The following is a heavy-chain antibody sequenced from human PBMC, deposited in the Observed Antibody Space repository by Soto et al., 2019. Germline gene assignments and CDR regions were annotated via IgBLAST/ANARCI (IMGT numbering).Heavy chain of an antibody. V-gene: IGHV4-30-2*06. CDR3: ARGHYFGSGSTD. CDR2: IYPSGTS. CDR1: GDSISGGGFS. D-gene: IGHD3-10*01. J-gene: IGHJ4*01. Sequence: SETLSLTCAVSGDSISGGGFSWNWIRQSPGTGLEWIGYIYPSGTSYFNPSLKSRVSISLDKSRNQFSLRLSSMTAADTAVYYCARGHYFGSGSTDWGHGTLVTVSS.